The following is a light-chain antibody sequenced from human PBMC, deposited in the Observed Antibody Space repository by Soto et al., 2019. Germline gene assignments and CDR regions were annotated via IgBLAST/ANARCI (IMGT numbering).Light chain of an antibody. V-gene: IGKV3-11*01. CDR1: ESVRTY. Sequence: EIVMMQSPATLSLSPGERATLSCRASESVRTYLACYQQKPGQSPRLLIYDASKRATGIPARFNGSGSGTDFTLTISSLEPEDFAIYYCQQHNNWPTFGQGTRLEIK. J-gene: IGKJ5*01. CDR2: DAS. CDR3: QQHNNWPT.